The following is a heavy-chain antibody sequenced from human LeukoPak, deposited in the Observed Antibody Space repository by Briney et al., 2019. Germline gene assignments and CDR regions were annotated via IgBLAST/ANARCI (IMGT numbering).Heavy chain of an antibody. CDR3: ARVTGAARGIYYDYYYMDV. V-gene: IGHV4-34*01. Sequence: SETLSLTCAVYGGSFSGYYWSWIRQPPGKGLEWIGEINHSGSTNYNPSLKSRVTMSADTSQNQFSLKLNSVTAADTAVYYCARVTGAARGIYYDYYYMDVWGKGTTVTVSS. J-gene: IGHJ6*03. CDR1: GGSFSGYY. D-gene: IGHD7-27*01. CDR2: INHSGST.